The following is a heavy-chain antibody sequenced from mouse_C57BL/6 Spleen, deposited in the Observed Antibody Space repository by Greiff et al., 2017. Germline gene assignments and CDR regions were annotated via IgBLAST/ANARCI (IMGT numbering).Heavy chain of an antibody. Sequence: VQLQQSGPVLVKPGASVKMSCKASGYTFTDYYMNWVKQSHGKSLEWIGVINPYNGGTSYNQKFKGKATLTVDKSSSTAYMELNSLTSEDSAVYYGARKTAYLDDWGQGTTLTVSS. D-gene: IGHD4-1*01. V-gene: IGHV1-19*01. J-gene: IGHJ2*01. CDR1: GYTFTDYY. CDR3: ARKTAYLDD. CDR2: INPYNGGT.